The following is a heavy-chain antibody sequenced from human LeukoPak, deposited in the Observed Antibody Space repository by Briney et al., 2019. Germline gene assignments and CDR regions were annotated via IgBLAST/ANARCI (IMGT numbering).Heavy chain of an antibody. J-gene: IGHJ6*03. CDR1: GFTFDDYA. CDR2: ISWNSGSI. Sequence: TGGSLRLSCAASGFTFDDYAMHWVRQAPGKGLEWVSGISWNSGSIGYADSVKGRFTISRDNAKNSLYLQMNSLRAEDTALYYCAKEMSTRGWSGYYTGIFYYYYYMDVWGKGTTVTVSS. V-gene: IGHV3-9*01. D-gene: IGHD3-3*01. CDR3: AKEMSTRGWSGYYTGIFYYYYYMDV.